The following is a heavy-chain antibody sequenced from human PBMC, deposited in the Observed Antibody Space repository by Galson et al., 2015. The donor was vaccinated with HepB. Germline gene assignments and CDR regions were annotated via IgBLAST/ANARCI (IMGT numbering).Heavy chain of an antibody. V-gene: IGHV1-3*01. CDR2: INAGNGNT. J-gene: IGHJ6*02. CDR3: ARGGLLWFGESMPGYV. Sequence: SVKVSCKASRYTFTSYAMHWVRQAPGQRLEWMGWINAGNGNTKYSQKFQGRVTITRDTSASTAYMELSSLRSEDTAVYYCARGGLLWFGESMPGYVWGQGTTVTVSS. CDR1: RYTFTSYA. D-gene: IGHD3-10*01.